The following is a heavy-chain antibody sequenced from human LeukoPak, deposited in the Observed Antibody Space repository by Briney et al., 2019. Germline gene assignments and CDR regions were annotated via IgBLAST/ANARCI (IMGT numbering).Heavy chain of an antibody. J-gene: IGHJ3*02. CDR3: ARVYYDFWSGYEYDAFDI. CDR2: INHSGST. CDR1: GGSFSGYY. D-gene: IGHD3-3*01. V-gene: IGHV4-34*01. Sequence: PSETLTLTCAVYGGSFSGYYWSWICQPPGKGLEWIGEINHSGSTNYNPSLKSRVTISVDTSKNQFSLKLSSVTAADTAVYYCARVYYDFWSGYEYDAFDIWGQGTMVTVSS.